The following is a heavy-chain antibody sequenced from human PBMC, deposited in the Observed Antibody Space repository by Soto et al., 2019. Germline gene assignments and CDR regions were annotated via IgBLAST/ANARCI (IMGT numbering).Heavy chain of an antibody. CDR3: ARTGNSEFDY. CDR1: GGTFSNYA. J-gene: IGHJ4*02. CDR2: ITPLVTTA. D-gene: IGHD1-7*01. Sequence: QVQLVQSGAEVKKPGSSVKVSCKASGGTFSNYAINWVRKAPGQGLEWMGGITPLVTTANYAQNYRGRVTITADKSTSTAYMELSRLRSEDTAVYYCARTGNSEFDYWGQGTLVTVSS. V-gene: IGHV1-69*14.